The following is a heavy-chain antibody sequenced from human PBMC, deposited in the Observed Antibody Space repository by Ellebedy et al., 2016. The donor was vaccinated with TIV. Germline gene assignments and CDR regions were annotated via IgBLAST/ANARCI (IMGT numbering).Heavy chain of an antibody. D-gene: IGHD3-10*01. V-gene: IGHV1-2*02. CDR3: ARLSGSPRGY. CDR1: GYTLTDDY. Sequence: AASVKVSCKASGYTLTDDYVHWVRQAPGQGLEWMGCIDPRSGGTEYEQKFRGRVTMTSDSFLNTGYMQLTRLGSDDTAVYYCARLSGSPRGYWGQGTLVTVSS. CDR2: IDPRSGGT. J-gene: IGHJ4*02.